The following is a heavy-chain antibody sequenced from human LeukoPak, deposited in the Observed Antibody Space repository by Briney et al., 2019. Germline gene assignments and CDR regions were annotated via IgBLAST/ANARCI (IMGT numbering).Heavy chain of an antibody. D-gene: IGHD2-21*02. CDR1: GGTFSSYA. Sequence: SVKVSCKASGGTFSSYAISWVRQAPGQGLEWMGGIIPIFGTANYAQKFQGRVTITPDESTSTAYMQLSSLRSEDTAVYYCARDLSTYCGGHCSGPSDAFDIWGQGTMVTVSS. CDR3: ARDLSTYCGGHCSGPSDAFDI. V-gene: IGHV1-69*01. J-gene: IGHJ3*02. CDR2: IIPIFGTA.